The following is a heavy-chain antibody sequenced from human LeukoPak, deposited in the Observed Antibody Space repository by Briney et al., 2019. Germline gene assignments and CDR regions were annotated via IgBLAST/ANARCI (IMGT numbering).Heavy chain of an antibody. V-gene: IGHV4-31*11. D-gene: IGHD3-22*01. J-gene: IGHJ4*02. CDR2: IYYSGST. Sequence: PSETLSLTCAVSGGSISSGGYYWSWIRQHPGKGLEWIGYIYYSGSTYYNPSLKSRVTISVDTSKNQFSLKLSSVTAADTAVYYCARGADDSSGYFHFDYWGQGTLVTVSS. CDR3: ARGADDSSGYFHFDY. CDR1: GGSISSGGYY.